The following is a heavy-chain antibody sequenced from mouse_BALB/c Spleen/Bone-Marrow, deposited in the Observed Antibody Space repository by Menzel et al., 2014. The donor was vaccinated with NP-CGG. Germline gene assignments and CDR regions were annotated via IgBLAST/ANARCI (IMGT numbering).Heavy chain of an antibody. Sequence: QVQQQSGAELVMPGASVKMSCKASGYTFTDYWMHWVKQRPGQGLEWIGAIDTSDSYTSYNQKFKGKATLTVDESSSTAYMQLSSLTSEDSAVYYCARSAGYWYFDVWGAGTTVTVSS. V-gene: IGHV1-69*01. CDR2: IDTSDSYT. J-gene: IGHJ1*01. CDR1: GYTFTDYW. CDR3: ARSAGYWYFDV. D-gene: IGHD1-2*01.